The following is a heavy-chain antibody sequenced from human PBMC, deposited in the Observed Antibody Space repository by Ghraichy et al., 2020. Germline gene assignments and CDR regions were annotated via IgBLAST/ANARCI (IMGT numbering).Heavy chain of an antibody. J-gene: IGHJ5*02. CDR3: ARGSPHYYDSSGYYRFDP. Sequence: SVKVSCKASGGTFSSYAISWVRQAPGQGLEWMGGIIPIFGTANYAQKFQGRVTITADESTSTAYMELSSLRSEDTAVYYCARGSPHYYDSSGYYRFDPWGQGTLVTVSS. CDR2: IIPIFGTA. V-gene: IGHV1-69*13. D-gene: IGHD3-22*01. CDR1: GGTFSSYA.